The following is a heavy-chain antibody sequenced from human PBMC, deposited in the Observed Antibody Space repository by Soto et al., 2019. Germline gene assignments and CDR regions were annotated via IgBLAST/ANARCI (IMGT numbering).Heavy chain of an antibody. CDR1: GGTFSSYA. CDR3: ARGLRQSGDQYYFDY. Sequence: ASVKVSCKASGGTFSSYAISWVRQAPGQGLEWMGGIIPTFGTANYAQKFQGRVTITADESTSTAYMELSSLRSEDTAVYYCARGLRQSGDQYYFDYWGQGTLVTVSS. CDR2: IIPTFGTA. J-gene: IGHJ4*02. V-gene: IGHV1-69*13. D-gene: IGHD3-10*01.